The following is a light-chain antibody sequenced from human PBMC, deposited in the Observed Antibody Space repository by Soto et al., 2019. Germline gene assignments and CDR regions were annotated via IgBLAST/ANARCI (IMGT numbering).Light chain of an antibody. Sequence: QSVLTQPASVSGSPGQSITISCTGTSSDVRGYNYVAWDQQHPGKAPKFIIYEASHRPSGVSNRFSGSKSGYTASLPISGLHAEDEAEYYCSSYTSSSTLSVFGTGPKLTVL. CDR1: SSDVRGYNY. CDR3: SSYTSSSTLSV. V-gene: IGLV2-14*01. CDR2: EAS. J-gene: IGLJ1*01.